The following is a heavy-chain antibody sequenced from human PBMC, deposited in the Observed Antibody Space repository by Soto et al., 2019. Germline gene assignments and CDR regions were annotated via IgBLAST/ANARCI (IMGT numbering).Heavy chain of an antibody. CDR2: IYYSGST. CDR1: GGSISSYY. V-gene: IGHV4-59*01. D-gene: IGHD5-12*01. J-gene: IGHJ4*02. CDR3: AREGRTYCGYISFPGIIDY. Sequence: SETLSLTCTVSGGSISSYYWSWIRQPPGKGLEWIGYIYYSGSTNYNPSLKSRVTISVDTSKNQFSLKLSPVTAADTAVYYCAREGRTYCGYISFPGIIDYWGQGTLVTVSS.